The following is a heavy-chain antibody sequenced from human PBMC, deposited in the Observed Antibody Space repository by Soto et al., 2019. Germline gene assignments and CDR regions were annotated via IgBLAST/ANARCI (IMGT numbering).Heavy chain of an antibody. CDR2: INPNSGGT. Sequence: VKASCKASGYTITGYYMHWGRQAPGQGLEWMGWINPNSGGTNYAQKFQGWVTMTRDTSISTAYMELSRLRSDDTAVYYGARAVGFCGYSGYEPAVMDVWGQGTTVTVSS. V-gene: IGHV1-2*04. J-gene: IGHJ6*02. CDR1: GYTITGYY. D-gene: IGHD5-12*01. CDR3: ARAVGFCGYSGYEPAVMDV.